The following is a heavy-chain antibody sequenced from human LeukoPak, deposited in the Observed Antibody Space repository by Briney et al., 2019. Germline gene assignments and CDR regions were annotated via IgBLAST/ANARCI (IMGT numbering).Heavy chain of an antibody. D-gene: IGHD3-10*01. CDR3: ARQSRDGSKTRGYYFDS. J-gene: IGHJ4*02. V-gene: IGHV5-51*01. CDR1: GYSFTNYW. CDR2: IYPADSDT. Sequence: GESLKISCKGSGYSFTNYWIGWVRQMPGKGLESMGIIYPADSDTTYSPSFEGQVTISADTSIDTVSLQWSSLKASDTATYYCARQSRDGSKTRGYYFDSWGQGTLVTVSS.